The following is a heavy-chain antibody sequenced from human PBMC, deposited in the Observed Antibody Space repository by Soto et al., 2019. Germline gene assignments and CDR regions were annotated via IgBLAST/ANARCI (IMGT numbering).Heavy chain of an antibody. CDR1: GFTFSSYA. Sequence: GGSLRLCFAASGFTFSSYAMHGVRQAPGKGLEWVSVISYDGSNKYYADSVKGRFTISRDNSKNTLYLQMNSLRAEDTAVYYCARHGPTYYDILTGSSGIDYWGQGTLVTVSS. V-gene: IGHV3-30-3*01. D-gene: IGHD3-9*01. J-gene: IGHJ4*02. CDR3: ARHGPTYYDILTGSSGIDY. CDR2: ISYDGSNK.